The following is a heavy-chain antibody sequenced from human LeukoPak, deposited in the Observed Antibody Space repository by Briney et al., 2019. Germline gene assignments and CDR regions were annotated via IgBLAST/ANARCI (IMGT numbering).Heavy chain of an antibody. CDR1: GYTFTNYS. J-gene: IGHJ4*02. V-gene: IGHV1-18*01. CDR2: MSAYNGNT. Sequence: ASVTVSCKASGYTFTNYSISWVRQAPGQGPEWMGWMSAYNGNTIYAQKVKGRVTMTTDTSTSTAYMELRSLKSDDTAVYYCARASYCSDGSCYSDYWGQGTLVTVSS. D-gene: IGHD2-15*01. CDR3: ARASYCSDGSCYSDY.